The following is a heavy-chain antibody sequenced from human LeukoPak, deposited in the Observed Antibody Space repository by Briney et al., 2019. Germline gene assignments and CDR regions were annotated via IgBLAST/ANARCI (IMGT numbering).Heavy chain of an antibody. CDR3: ARENNFGSGMDD. D-gene: IGHD3-10*01. V-gene: IGHV3-53*01. CDR2: IYSGGST. J-gene: IGHJ6*02. CDR1: GFTVSSNS. Sequence: GGSLRLSCAASGFTVSSNSMNWVRQAPGKGLQWVSVIYSGGSTYYADSVKGRFTISRDNSKNTLYLQMNSLRAEDTAVYYCARENNFGSGMDDWGQGTTVTVSS.